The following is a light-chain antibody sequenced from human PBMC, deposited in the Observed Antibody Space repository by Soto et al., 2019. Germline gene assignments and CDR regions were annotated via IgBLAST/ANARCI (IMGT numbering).Light chain of an antibody. CDR2: AAS. J-gene: IGKJ2*01. Sequence: DIQMTQSPSSLSASVADRVSITCRASQSISSYLNWYQHKSGKAPKLLIYAASSLQSGVPSRFSGSGSGTDFTLDISSLQAEDFATYYCHRSYSTPMNTFGAGTRLDI. CDR1: QSISSY. V-gene: IGKV1-39*01. CDR3: HRSYSTPMNT.